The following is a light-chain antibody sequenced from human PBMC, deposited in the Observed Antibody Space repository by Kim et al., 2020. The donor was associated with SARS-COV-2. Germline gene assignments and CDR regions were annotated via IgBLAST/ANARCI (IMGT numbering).Light chain of an antibody. CDR2: DVT. CDR1: SSDVGAYNY. J-gene: IGLJ2*01. CDR3: SSYTISSTVV. V-gene: IGLV2-14*03. Sequence: QSALTQPASVSGSPGQSITISCTGTSSDVGAYNYVSWYQQHPGKAPKLMIYDVTNRPSGVSNRFSGSKSGNTASLTISGLQAEDEADYYCSSYTISSTVVFGGGTQLTVL.